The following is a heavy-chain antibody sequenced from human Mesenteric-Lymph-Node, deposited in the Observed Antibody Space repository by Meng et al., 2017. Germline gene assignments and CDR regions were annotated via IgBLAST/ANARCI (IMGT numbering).Heavy chain of an antibody. D-gene: IGHD4-17*01. J-gene: IGHJ4*02. CDR3: ARELDYAFNFDY. V-gene: IGHV1-69*04. CDR2: IIPILGIA. CDR1: GGTFSSYT. Sequence: SVKVSCKASGGTFSSYTISWVRQAPGQGLEWMGRIIPILGIANYAQKFQGRVTITADKSTSTAYMELSSLRSEDTAVFYCARELDYAFNFDYWGQGTLVTVSS.